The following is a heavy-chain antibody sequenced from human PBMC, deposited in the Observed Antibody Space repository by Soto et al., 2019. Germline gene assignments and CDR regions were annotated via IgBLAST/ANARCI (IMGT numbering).Heavy chain of an antibody. CDR3: ARDGDGYNYDAFDI. Sequence: SETLSLTXTVSGGSISSYYWSWIRQPPGKGLEWIGYIYYSGSTNYNPSLKSRVTISVDTSKNQFSLKLSSVTAADTAVYYCARDGDGYNYDAFDIWGQGTMVTVSS. CDR2: IYYSGST. CDR1: GGSISSYY. V-gene: IGHV4-59*01. D-gene: IGHD5-12*01. J-gene: IGHJ3*02.